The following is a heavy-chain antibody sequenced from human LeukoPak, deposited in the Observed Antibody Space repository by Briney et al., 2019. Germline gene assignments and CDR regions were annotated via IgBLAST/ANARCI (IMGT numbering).Heavy chain of an antibody. D-gene: IGHD3-22*01. CDR2: ISGSGGST. Sequence: PGGSLRLSCAASGFTFSSYAMSWVRQAPGKGLEWVSAISGSGGSTYYADSVKGRFTISRDNSKNTLYLQMNSLRAEDTAVYYCAKQTGVYYYDSSAPPPYFDYWGQGTLVTVSS. V-gene: IGHV3-23*01. J-gene: IGHJ4*02. CDR1: GFTFSSYA. CDR3: AKQTGVYYYDSSAPPPYFDY.